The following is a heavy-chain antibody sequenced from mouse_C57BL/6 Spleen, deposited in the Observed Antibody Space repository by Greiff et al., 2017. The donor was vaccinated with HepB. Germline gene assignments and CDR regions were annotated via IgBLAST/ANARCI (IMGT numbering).Heavy chain of an antibody. D-gene: IGHD2-3*01. CDR1: GYTFTDYY. J-gene: IGHJ4*01. Sequence: VQLQQSGPVLVKPGASVKMSCKASGYTFTDYYMNWVKQSHGKSLEWIGVINPYNGGTSYNQKFKGKATLTVDKSSSTAYMELNSLTSEDSAVYYCARRKEDGYYYAMDYWGQGTSVTVSS. CDR3: ARRKEDGYYYAMDY. V-gene: IGHV1-19*01. CDR2: INPYNGGT.